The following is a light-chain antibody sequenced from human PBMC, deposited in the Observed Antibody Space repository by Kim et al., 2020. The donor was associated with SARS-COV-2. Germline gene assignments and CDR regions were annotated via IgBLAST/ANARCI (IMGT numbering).Light chain of an antibody. CDR2: DAS. CDR1: QGISTY. Sequence: LSPGERATLSCRASQGISTYLAWYQQRTGQAPRLLIYDASNRATGIPARFSGSGSGTDFTLTISSLQPEDFAVYYCQQRSSWPLTFGGGTKVDIK. V-gene: IGKV3-11*01. J-gene: IGKJ4*02. CDR3: QQRSSWPLT.